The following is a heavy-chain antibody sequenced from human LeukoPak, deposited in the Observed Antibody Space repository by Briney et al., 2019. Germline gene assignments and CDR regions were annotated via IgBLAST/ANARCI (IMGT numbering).Heavy chain of an antibody. D-gene: IGHD3-22*01. V-gene: IGHV3-23*01. CDR2: ISISGSKT. CDR1: EFDFSSHA. CDR3: ALKGGHYYHFDA. J-gene: IGHJ4*02. Sequence: PGGSLRLSCAASEFDFSSHAMTWVRQAPGKGLEWVSAISISGSKTYYADSVKGRFTISRDNSKNTLYPQMNSLRAEDTAVYYCALKGGHYYHFDAWGQGTLVTVSS.